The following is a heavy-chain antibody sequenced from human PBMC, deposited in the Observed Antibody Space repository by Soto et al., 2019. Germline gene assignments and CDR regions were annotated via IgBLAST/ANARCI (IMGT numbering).Heavy chain of an antibody. V-gene: IGHV3-48*01. J-gene: IGHJ5*02. CDR2: ISSSSSTI. CDR3: AREEGLLNWFDP. D-gene: IGHD1-26*01. Sequence: EVELVESGGGLVQPGGSLRLSCAASGFTYSSDSMNWVRQAPGKGLEWISYISSSSSTIYYSDSVKGRFTISRDNAKNSLYLQMNSLRAEDTAVYYCAREEGLLNWFDPWGQGTLVTVSS. CDR1: GFTYSSDS.